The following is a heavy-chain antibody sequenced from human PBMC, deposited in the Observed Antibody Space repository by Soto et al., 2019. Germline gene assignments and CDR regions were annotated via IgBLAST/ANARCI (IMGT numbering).Heavy chain of an antibody. D-gene: IGHD4-17*01. Sequence: PGGSLRLSCAASGFTFSSYAMSWVRQAPGKGLEWVSAISGSGGSTYYADSVKGRFTISRDNSKNTLYLQMNSLRAEDTAEDKCARDPTVTTGYYYGMDVWGQGTTVTVSS. V-gene: IGHV3-23*01. J-gene: IGHJ6*02. CDR1: GFTFSSYA. CDR2: ISGSGGST. CDR3: ARDPTVTTGYYYGMDV.